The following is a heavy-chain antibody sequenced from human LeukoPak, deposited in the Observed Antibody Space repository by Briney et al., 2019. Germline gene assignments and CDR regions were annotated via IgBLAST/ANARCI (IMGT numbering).Heavy chain of an antibody. CDR1: GGSFSGYY. D-gene: IGHD3-3*01. CDR3: ARIHTIFGVVIKPLDY. CDR2: INHSGST. Sequence: PSETLSLTCAVYGGSFSGYYWSWIRQPPGKGLEWIGEINHSGSTNYNPSLKSRVTISVDTSKNQSSLKLSSVTAADAAVYYCARIHTIFGVVIKPLDYWGQGTLVTVSS. J-gene: IGHJ4*02. V-gene: IGHV4-34*01.